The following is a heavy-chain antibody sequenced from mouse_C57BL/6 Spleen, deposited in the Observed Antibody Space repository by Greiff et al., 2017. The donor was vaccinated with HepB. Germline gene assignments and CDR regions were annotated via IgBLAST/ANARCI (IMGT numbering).Heavy chain of an antibody. CDR1: GFTFSSYG. V-gene: IGHV5-6*01. D-gene: IGHD4-1*01. Sequence: EVQGVESGGDLVKPGGSLKLSCAASGFTFSSYGMSWVRQTPDKRLEWVATISSGGSYTYYPDSVKGRFTISRDNAKNTLYLQMSSLKSEDTAMYYCASGTVVERGYFDVWGTGTTVTVSS. J-gene: IGHJ1*03. CDR3: ASGTVVERGYFDV. CDR2: ISSGGSYT.